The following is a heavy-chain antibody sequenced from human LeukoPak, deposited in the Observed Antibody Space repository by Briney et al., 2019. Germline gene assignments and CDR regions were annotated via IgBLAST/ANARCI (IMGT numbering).Heavy chain of an antibody. Sequence: GGSLRLSCAASGFTFSSYAMHWVRQAPGKGLEWVAVISYGGSNKYYADSVKGRFTISRDNSKNTLYLQMNSLRAEDTAVYYCAREGIRLKTNDYWGQGTLVTVSS. D-gene: IGHD5-18*01. CDR2: ISYGGSNK. CDR3: AREGIRLKTNDY. CDR1: GFTFSSYA. J-gene: IGHJ4*02. V-gene: IGHV3-30-3*01.